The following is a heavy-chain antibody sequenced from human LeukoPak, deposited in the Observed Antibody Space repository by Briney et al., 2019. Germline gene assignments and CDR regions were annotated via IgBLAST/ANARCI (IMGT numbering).Heavy chain of an antibody. CDR3: ARSLWFRCDY. V-gene: IGHV3-48*03. CDR2: ISSGGSII. CDR1: GFTFSSYE. J-gene: IGHJ4*02. D-gene: IGHD5-18*01. Sequence: GGSLRLSCAASGFTFSSYEMNWVRQASGKGLEWVSYISSGGSIIYYADSVKGRFTISRDNAKNSLYLQMNSLRGEDTAVYYCARSLWFRCDYWGQGTLVTVSS.